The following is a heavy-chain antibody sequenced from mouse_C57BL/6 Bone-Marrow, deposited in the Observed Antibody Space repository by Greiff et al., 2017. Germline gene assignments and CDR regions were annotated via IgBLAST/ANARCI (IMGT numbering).Heavy chain of an antibody. J-gene: IGHJ2*03. CDR2: INPSSGYT. V-gene: IGHV1-4*01. CDR3: ASNWGFDY. Sequence: VQLQQSGAELARPGASVKMSCKASGYTFTSYTMHWVKQRPGQGLEWIGYINPSSGYTKYNQKFKDKATLTADKSSSTAYMQLSSLTSEDSAVYYFASNWGFDYGGQGTSLTVSA. CDR1: GYTFTSYT. D-gene: IGHD4-1*01.